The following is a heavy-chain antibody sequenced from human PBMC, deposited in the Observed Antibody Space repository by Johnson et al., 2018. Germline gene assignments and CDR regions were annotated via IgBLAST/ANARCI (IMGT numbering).Heavy chain of an antibody. J-gene: IGHJ3*02. CDR2: ISGSGGST. CDR1: GFTFSSYA. Sequence: EVQLVESGGGLVQPGGSLRLSCAASGFTFSSYAMSWVRQAPGKGLEWVSAISGSGGSTYYADSVKGRFTISRDNSKNTLYLQMNSLRAEATAVYYCARDQDYDILTGYIDDAFDIWGQGTMVTVSS. V-gene: IGHV3-23*04. CDR3: ARDQDYDILTGYIDDAFDI. D-gene: IGHD3-9*01.